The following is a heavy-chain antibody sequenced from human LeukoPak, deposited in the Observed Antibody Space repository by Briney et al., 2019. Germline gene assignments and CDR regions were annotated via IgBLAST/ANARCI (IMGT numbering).Heavy chain of an antibody. CDR1: TFSSYW. J-gene: IGHJ4*02. CDR2: IYYSGST. D-gene: IGHD3-16*01. CDR3: ARFTRTVLGFDY. Sequence: TFSSYWMSWVRQPPGKGLEWIGSIYYSGSTYYNPSLKSRVTISVDTSKNQFSLKLSSVTAADTAVYYCARFTRTVLGFDYWGQGTLVTVSS. V-gene: IGHV4-39*01.